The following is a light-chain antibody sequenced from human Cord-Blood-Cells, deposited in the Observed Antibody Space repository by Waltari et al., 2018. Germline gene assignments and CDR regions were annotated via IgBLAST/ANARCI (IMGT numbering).Light chain of an antibody. J-gene: IGKJ1*01. CDR3: QQYNSYWT. CDR1: QSISSR. Sequence: DIQMTQSPSTLSASVGDRVTITRRASQSISSRLAWYQQKPGKAPKLLIYKASSLESGVPSRFSGSGSGTEFTLTISSLQPDDFATYYCQQYNSYWTFGQGTKVEIK. V-gene: IGKV1-5*03. CDR2: KAS.